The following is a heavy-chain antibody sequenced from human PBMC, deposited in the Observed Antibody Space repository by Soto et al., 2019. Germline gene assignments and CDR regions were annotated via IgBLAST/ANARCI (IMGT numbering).Heavy chain of an antibody. D-gene: IGHD6-19*01. Sequence: QVQLQESGPGLVKPSGTLSLTCAVSGDSISSPKWWTWVRQPPGKGLEWIGDMLHSGTTNYNPSLKSRVTISVDQSKNQFSLNLYSVTAADTAVYYCAYSPGWYRHDLWGPGTLVIVSS. CDR2: MLHSGTT. J-gene: IGHJ3*01. CDR1: GDSISSPKW. CDR3: AYSPGWYRHDL. V-gene: IGHV4-4*02.